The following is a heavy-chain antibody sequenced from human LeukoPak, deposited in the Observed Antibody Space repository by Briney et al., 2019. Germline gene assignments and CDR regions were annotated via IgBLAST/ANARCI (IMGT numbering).Heavy chain of an antibody. J-gene: IGHJ4*02. CDR3: ARGGWGAKYYDILTGSSDYDY. CDR2: ISSNGGST. D-gene: IGHD3-9*01. Sequence: KTGGSLRLSCAASGFTFSSYAMRWVRQAPGKGLEYVSAISSNGGSTYYANSVKGRFTISRDNSKNTLYLQMGSLRAEDMAVYYCARGGWGAKYYDILTGSSDYDYWGQGTLVTVSS. CDR1: GFTFSSYA. V-gene: IGHV3-64*01.